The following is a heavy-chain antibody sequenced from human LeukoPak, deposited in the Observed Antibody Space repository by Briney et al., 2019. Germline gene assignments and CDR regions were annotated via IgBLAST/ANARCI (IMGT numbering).Heavy chain of an antibody. J-gene: IGHJ6*02. Sequence: PGGSLGLSCAASGFTFSIYEMNWVRQAPGKGLEWVSHISSRGGSTIYYADSVKGRFTISRDNAKNSLYLQMNSLRAEDTAVYYCARAGGYYYGSGSLIFSFYGMDVWGQGTTVTVSS. CDR1: GFTFSIYE. D-gene: IGHD3-10*01. V-gene: IGHV3-48*03. CDR2: ISSRGGSTI. CDR3: ARAGGYYYGSGSLIFSFYGMDV.